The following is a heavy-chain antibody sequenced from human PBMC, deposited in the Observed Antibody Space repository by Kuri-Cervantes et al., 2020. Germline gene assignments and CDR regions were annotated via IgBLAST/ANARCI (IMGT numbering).Heavy chain of an antibody. Sequence: ASVKVSCKASGYTFTGYYMHWVRQAPGQGLEWMGWINPNSGGTNYAQKFQGRVTMTRDTSISTAYMELSRLRSGDTAVYYCARGTMVRGGFDPWGQGTLVTVSS. D-gene: IGHD3-10*01. CDR1: GYTFTGYY. J-gene: IGHJ5*02. V-gene: IGHV1-2*02. CDR3: ARGTMVRGGFDP. CDR2: INPNSGGT.